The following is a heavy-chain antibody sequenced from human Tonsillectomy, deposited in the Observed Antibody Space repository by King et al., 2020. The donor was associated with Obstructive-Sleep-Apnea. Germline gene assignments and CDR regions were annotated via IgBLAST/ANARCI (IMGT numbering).Heavy chain of an antibody. Sequence: VQLVESGAEVKKPGESLNISCKGSGYNSTSYWIAWVRQMPGKGLEWMGIIYPGDSDTRYSPSFQGQVTISADRSISTAYLQWSSLKASDTGMYYCASAYYYDSSGQFDYWGQGTLVTVSS. J-gene: IGHJ4*02. D-gene: IGHD3-22*01. CDR3: ASAYYYDSSGQFDY. CDR2: IYPGDSDT. CDR1: GYNSTSYW. V-gene: IGHV5-51*01.